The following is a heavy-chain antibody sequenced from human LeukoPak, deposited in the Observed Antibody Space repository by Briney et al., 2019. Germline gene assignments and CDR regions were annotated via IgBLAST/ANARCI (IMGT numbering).Heavy chain of an antibody. Sequence: SETLSLTCTVSGGSIRSSSYYWGWIRQPPGKGLEWIGSIYYSGSTYYNPSLKSRVTISVDTSKNQFSLKLSSVTAADTAVYYCARLFSPGNFDYWGQGTLVTVSS. V-gene: IGHV4-39*01. D-gene: IGHD3-10*02. J-gene: IGHJ4*02. CDR2: IYYSGST. CDR1: GGSIRSSSYY. CDR3: ARLFSPGNFDY.